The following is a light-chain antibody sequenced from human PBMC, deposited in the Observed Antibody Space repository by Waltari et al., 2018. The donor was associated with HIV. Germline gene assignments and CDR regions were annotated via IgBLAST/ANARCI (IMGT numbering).Light chain of an antibody. CDR2: NNH. V-gene: IGLV1-51*01. CDR1: SSNIGTHY. J-gene: IGLJ3*02. CDR3: GTWDTSLTAGV. Sequence: QSVLTQPPSVSAAPGQQVTISCPGSSSNIGTHYVSWFQQLPGTAPKLLIYNNHKRPSGIPDRFSASRSGTSATLAVTGLQIGDEADYYCGTWDTSLTAGVFGGGTKLTVL.